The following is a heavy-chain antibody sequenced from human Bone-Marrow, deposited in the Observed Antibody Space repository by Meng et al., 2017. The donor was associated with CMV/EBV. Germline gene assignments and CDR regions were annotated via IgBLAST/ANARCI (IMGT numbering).Heavy chain of an antibody. Sequence: SGYTFNGYYMHWVRQAPGQGLEWMGWINPNSDGTNYAQKFKGRVTMTRDTSISTAYMELSRLRSDDTAVYYYAREKYDFWSGSEGIDPWGQGTLVTVSS. J-gene: IGHJ5*02. CDR1: GYTFNGYY. D-gene: IGHD3-3*01. CDR3: AREKYDFWSGSEGIDP. CDR2: INPNSDGT. V-gene: IGHV1-2*02.